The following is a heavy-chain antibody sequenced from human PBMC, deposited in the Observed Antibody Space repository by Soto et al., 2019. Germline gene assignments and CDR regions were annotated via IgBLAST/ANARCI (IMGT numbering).Heavy chain of an antibody. V-gene: IGHV5-10-1*01. J-gene: IGHJ6*02. CDR1: GYSFTSYW. D-gene: IGHD5-18*01. CDR2: IDPSDSYT. Sequence: GESLKISCKGSGYSFTSYWISWVLQMPGKGLEWMGRIDPSDSYTNYSPSFQGHVTISADKSISTAYLQWSSLKASDTAMYYCASPADTAMVRSHYYYYGMDVWGQGTTVTFSS. CDR3: ASPADTAMVRSHYYYYGMDV.